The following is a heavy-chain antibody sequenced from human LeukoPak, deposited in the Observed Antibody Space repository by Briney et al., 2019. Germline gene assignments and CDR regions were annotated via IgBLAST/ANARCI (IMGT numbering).Heavy chain of an antibody. CDR3: TRDRFGNYDFDQ. CDR2: ISTSGSYT. J-gene: IGHJ4*02. D-gene: IGHD1-7*01. V-gene: IGHV3-21*01. Sequence: GGSLRVSCAASGFAFNSYTMHWVRQAPGKGLEWVSRISTSGSYTYYADSVKGRFTVSRDNAKNSLFLQMNSLRAEDTAIYYCTRDRFGNYDFDQWGQGTLVTVSS. CDR1: GFAFNSYT.